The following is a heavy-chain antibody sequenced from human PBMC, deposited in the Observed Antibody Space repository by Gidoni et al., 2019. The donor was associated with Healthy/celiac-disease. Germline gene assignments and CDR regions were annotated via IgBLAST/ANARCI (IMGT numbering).Heavy chain of an antibody. J-gene: IGHJ4*02. V-gene: IGHV4-31*03. D-gene: IGHD4-17*01. CDR1: GGSSSSGGYY. CDR2: IYYSGST. Sequence: QVQLQESGPGLVKPSQTLSPTCTGSGGSSSSGGYYWSWIRQHPGKGLEWIGYIYYSGSTYYNPSLKCRVTISVDTSKNQFSLKLSSVTAADTAVYYCARLPTVTTIGDFDYWGQGTLVTVSS. CDR3: ARLPTVTTIGDFDY.